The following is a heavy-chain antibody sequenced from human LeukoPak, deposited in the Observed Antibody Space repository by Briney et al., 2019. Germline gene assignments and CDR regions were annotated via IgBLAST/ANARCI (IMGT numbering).Heavy chain of an antibody. CDR2: IRYDGSNK. CDR1: GFTFSSYG. CDR3: AKGGGSGTEFDY. D-gene: IGHD3-10*01. V-gene: IGHV3-30*02. J-gene: IGHJ4*02. Sequence: PGGSLRLSCAASGFTFSSYGMPWVRQAPGKGLEWVAFIRYDGSNKCYADSVKGRFTISRDNSKNTLYLQMNSPRTEDTAVYYCAKGGGSGTEFDYWGQGTLVTVSS.